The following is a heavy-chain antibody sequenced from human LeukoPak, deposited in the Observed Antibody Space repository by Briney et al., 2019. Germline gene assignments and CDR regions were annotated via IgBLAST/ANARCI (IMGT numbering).Heavy chain of an antibody. V-gene: IGHV3-30*17. Sequence: GRSLRLSCPAFGFTFGSFALHWARQVQGRGLGWVAVISYDGSNKYYADSVKGRFTISRDNSKNTLYLQMNSLRAEDTAVYYCARDRVGATSDYWGQGTLVTVSS. J-gene: IGHJ4*02. CDR1: GFTFGSFA. D-gene: IGHD1-26*01. CDR3: ARDRVGATSDY. CDR2: ISYDGSNK.